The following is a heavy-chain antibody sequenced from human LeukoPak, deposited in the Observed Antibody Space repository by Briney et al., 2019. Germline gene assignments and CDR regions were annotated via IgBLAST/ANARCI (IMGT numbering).Heavy chain of an antibody. CDR3: ARRFAAQLAFVDV. V-gene: IGHV3-64*02. CDR2: ISYNGGST. CDR1: GFTFTNYA. J-gene: IGHJ6*04. D-gene: IGHD3-3*02. Sequence: GGSLRLSCAASGFTFTNYAMHWVRQTPGKGLEYVSAISYNGGSTCYADSVKGRFTISRDNSKNTLYLQMGSLIPEDMGVYYCARRFAAQLAFVDVWGKGTTVTISS.